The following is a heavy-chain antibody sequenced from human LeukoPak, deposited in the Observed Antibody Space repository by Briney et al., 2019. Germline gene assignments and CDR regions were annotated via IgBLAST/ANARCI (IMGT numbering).Heavy chain of an antibody. Sequence: AASVKVSCKASGYTFTSYDINWVRQATGQGLEWMGWMNPNSGNTGYAQKLQDRVTMTTDTSTTTAYMELRSLRSDDTAVYYCARAGAVVDNWFDPWGQGTLVTVSS. J-gene: IGHJ5*02. CDR2: MNPNSGNT. CDR3: ARAGAVVDNWFDP. D-gene: IGHD2-15*01. V-gene: IGHV1-8*02. CDR1: GYTFTSYD.